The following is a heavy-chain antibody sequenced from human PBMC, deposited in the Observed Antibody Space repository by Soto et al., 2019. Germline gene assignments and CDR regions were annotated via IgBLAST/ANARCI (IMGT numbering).Heavy chain of an antibody. D-gene: IGHD2-2*01. Sequence: PSETLSLTCAVSGFSITNDFYWGWLRQPPGKGLEWIGSIYHGGNTHCNPSLTSRVTLSADTSKKQFFLDLSSVTAADTAIYYCARGLGYCGSTSCFRYYFDYWGQGQLVT. CDR1: GFSITNDFY. CDR3: ARGLGYCGSTSCFRYYFDY. V-gene: IGHV4-38-2*01. CDR2: IYHGGNT. J-gene: IGHJ4*02.